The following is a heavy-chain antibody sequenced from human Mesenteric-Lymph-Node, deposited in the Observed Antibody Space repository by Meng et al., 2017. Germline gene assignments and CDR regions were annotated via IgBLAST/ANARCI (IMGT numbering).Heavy chain of an antibody. CDR1: GGSISSSSYY. CDR3: ARGYPQSIAYYYGMDV. J-gene: IGHJ6*02. Sequence: GSLRLSCTVSGGSISSSSYYWGWIRQPPGKGLEWIGEINHSGSTNYNPSLKSRVTISVDTSKNQFSLKLSSVTAADTAVYYCARGYPQSIAYYYGMDVWGQGTTVTVSS. V-gene: IGHV4-39*07. D-gene: IGHD6-6*01. CDR2: INHSGST.